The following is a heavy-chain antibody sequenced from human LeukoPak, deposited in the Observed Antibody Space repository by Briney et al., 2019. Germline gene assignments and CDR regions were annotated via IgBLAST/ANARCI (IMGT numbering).Heavy chain of an antibody. V-gene: IGHV1-2*02. D-gene: IGHD3-10*01. CDR2: INPNSGGT. J-gene: IGHJ5*02. Sequence: GASVKVSCKASGYTFTGYYMHWVRQAPGQGLEWMGWINPNSGGTNYAQKFQGRVTMTRGTSISTAYMELSRLRSDDTAVYYCARAGIKGEGNWFDPWGQGTLVTVSS. CDR1: GYTFTGYY. CDR3: ARAGIKGEGNWFDP.